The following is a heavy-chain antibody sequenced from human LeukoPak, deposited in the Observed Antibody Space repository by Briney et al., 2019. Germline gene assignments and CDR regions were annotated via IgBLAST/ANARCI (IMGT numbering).Heavy chain of an antibody. CDR2: IYNTGRT. V-gene: IGHV4-61*01. Sequence: SETLSLTCSVSGGSVRSTSYYWSWIRQSPGKGLEWIGYIYNTGRTNYNASLNSRVTKSLDTSKNQFSLKLSSLTAADTAMYYCASLYCTRTSCYFLDPWGQGTLVIVSS. CDR1: GGSVRSTSYY. J-gene: IGHJ5*02. D-gene: IGHD2-2*01. CDR3: ASLYCTRTSCYFLDP.